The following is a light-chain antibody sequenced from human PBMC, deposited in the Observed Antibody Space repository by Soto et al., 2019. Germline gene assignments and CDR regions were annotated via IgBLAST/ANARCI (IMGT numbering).Light chain of an antibody. CDR2: AAS. Sequence: IQMTQSPSTLSGSVGDRVTITCRASQTISSWLAWYQQRPGKAPKLLIYAASGLQSGVPSRFSGSGSGTDFTLTISSLQPEDFATYYCLQDFNYPWTFGQGTKVDIK. V-gene: IGKV1-6*01. J-gene: IGKJ1*01. CDR3: LQDFNYPWT. CDR1: QTISSW.